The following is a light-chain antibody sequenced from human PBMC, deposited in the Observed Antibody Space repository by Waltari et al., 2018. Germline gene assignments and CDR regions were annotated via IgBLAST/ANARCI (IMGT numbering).Light chain of an antibody. Sequence: QSVLTQPPSASGTPGQRVTIPCSGRRSNIGSHPVTWYQQLPGAAPKLLVYSNNQRPSGVPDRFSGSKSGTSASLAISGLQSEDEADYYCAAWDDSLNGVVFGGGTKLTVL. CDR2: SNN. V-gene: IGLV1-44*01. CDR1: RSNIGSHP. CDR3: AAWDDSLNGVV. J-gene: IGLJ2*01.